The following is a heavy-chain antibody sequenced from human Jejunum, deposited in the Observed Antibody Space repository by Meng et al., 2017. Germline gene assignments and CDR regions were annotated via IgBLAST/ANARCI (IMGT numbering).Heavy chain of an antibody. CDR2: TYYRTKWYS. V-gene: IGHV6-1*01. Sequence: QVQLSRTQPDMLNPSPPLSLTCAISGDSISSNGAAWNWIRQAPSRGRGWLGKTYYRTKWYSAYAVSVKSRITINTDTSKNQLSLQLNSVTPEDTAVYYCARDESMLLRSWGQGTLVTVSS. CDR1: GDSISSNGAA. J-gene: IGHJ5*02. CDR3: ARDESMLLRS. D-gene: IGHD2-8*01.